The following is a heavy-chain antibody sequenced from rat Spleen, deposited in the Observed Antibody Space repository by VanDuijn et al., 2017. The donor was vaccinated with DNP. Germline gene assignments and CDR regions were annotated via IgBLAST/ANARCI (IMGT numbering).Heavy chain of an antibody. CDR3: ARPDL. CDR2: ISYDGGGT. V-gene: IGHV5-7*01. Sequence: EVQLVESGGGAVQPGRSLKLSCAGSGFTFSDYNMAWVRQAPKKGLEWVATISYDGGGTYYRDSVKGRVTISRDNSKRTLYLRMDSLGSEDTTTYYCARPDLWGQGVVVTVSS. J-gene: IGHJ2*01. CDR1: GFTFSDYN.